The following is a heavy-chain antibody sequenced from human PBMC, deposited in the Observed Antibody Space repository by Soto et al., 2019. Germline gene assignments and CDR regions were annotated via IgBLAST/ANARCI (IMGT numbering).Heavy chain of an antibody. CDR1: GCSISSSYYY. J-gene: IGHJ5*01. CDR3: ARGTLALRFFEWDLDWFDS. D-gene: IGHD3-3*01. V-gene: IGHV4-30-4*01. CDR2: IYYSGST. Sequence: TLSLLGTVSGCSISSSYYYWCWIRQPPGKVLEWIGYIYYSGSTYYNPSLKSRVTISVDTSKNQFSLKLSSVTAADTAVYYCARGTLALRFFEWDLDWFDSWGQGTLATVSS.